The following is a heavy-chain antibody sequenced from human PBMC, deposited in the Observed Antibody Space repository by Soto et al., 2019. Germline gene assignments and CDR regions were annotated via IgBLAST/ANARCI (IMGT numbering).Heavy chain of an antibody. CDR2: ISSSTSYV. V-gene: IGHV3-21*06. CDR3: ARDPSEGRVGNWFES. D-gene: IGHD2-2*01. CDR1: GFTFSRYG. J-gene: IGHJ5*01. Sequence: LRLSCAASGFTFSRYGMNWLRQAPGKGLEWVASISSSTSYVYYADSVKGRFSTSRDNAKNILYLEMYALRTEDTAVYYCARDPSEGRVGNWFESWGQGTLVTVSS.